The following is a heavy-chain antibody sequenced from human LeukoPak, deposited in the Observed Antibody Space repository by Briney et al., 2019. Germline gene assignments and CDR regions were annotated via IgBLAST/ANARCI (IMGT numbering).Heavy chain of an antibody. CDR3: ARNQELLWFGQRGCDAFDI. D-gene: IGHD3-10*01. V-gene: IGHV4-39*01. J-gene: IGHJ3*02. CDR1: GGSIRSSSYY. CDR2: IYYSGST. Sequence: SETLSLTCTVSGGSIRSSSYYWGWIRQPPGKGLEWIGSIYYSGSTYYNPSLKSRVTISVDTSKNQFSLKLSSVTAADTAVYYCARNQELLWFGQRGCDAFDIWGQGTMVTVSS.